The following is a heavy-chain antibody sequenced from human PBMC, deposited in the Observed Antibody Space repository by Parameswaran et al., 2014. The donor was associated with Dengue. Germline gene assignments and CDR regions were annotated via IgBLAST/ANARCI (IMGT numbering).Heavy chain of an antibody. V-gene: IGHV1-46*01. J-gene: IGHJ3*02. D-gene: IGHD2-21*02. Sequence: WVRQAPGQGLEWMGIINPSGGSTSYAQKFQGRVTMTRDTSTSTGYMELSGLRSEDTAMYYCAGIKLVTGDGFDIWGQGTMVTVSS. CDR2: INPSGGST. CDR3: AGIKLVTGDGFDI.